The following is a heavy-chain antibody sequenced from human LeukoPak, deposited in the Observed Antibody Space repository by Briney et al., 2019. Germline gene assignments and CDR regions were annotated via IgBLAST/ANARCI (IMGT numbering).Heavy chain of an antibody. CDR1: GFTFGDYA. CDR3: GAGLYYFDY. CDR2: IRSKAYGGTT. Sequence: GGSLRLSCTASGFTFGDYAMSWVRQAPGKGLEWGGFIRSKAYGGTTEYAASVKGRFTISRDDSKSIAYLQMNSLKAEDTAVYYCGAGLYYFDYWGQATLVTVSS. J-gene: IGHJ4*02. V-gene: IGHV3-49*04. D-gene: IGHD6-19*01.